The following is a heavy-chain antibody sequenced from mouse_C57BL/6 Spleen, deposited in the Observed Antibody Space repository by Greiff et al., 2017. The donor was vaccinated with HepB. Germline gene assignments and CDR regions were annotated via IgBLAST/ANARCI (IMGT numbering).Heavy chain of an antibody. CDR1: GYTFTDYN. CDR2: INPNNGGT. CDR3: ARHDYDGVWFAY. Sequence: EVQLQESGPELVKPGASVKMSCKASGYTFTDYNMHWVKQSHGKSLEWIGYINPNNGGTSYNQKFKGKATLTVNKSSSTAYMELRSLTSEDSAVYYCARHDYDGVWFAYWGQGTLVTVSA. V-gene: IGHV1-22*01. J-gene: IGHJ3*01. D-gene: IGHD2-4*01.